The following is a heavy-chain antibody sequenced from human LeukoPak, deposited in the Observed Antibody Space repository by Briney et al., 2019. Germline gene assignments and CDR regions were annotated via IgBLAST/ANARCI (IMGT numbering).Heavy chain of an antibody. V-gene: IGHV4-4*07. CDR1: GGSISSYS. D-gene: IGHD3-22*01. CDR2: IYSSGNT. Sequence: PSETLSLTCTVSGGSISSYSWSWIRQPAGKGLEWIGRIYSSGNTYYNASLRSRVTMSVDTSKNQFSLKLSSVTAADTAVYYCARAGDYYDSSGYRDWGQGTLVTVSS. J-gene: IGHJ4*02. CDR3: ARAGDYYDSSGYRD.